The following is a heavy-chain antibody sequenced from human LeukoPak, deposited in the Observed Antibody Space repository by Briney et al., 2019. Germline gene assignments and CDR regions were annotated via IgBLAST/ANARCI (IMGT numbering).Heavy chain of an antibody. Sequence: GGSLRLSCEASGFTVRNNYMTWVRQAPGKGLEWVSVIYSGGGTYYADSVKDRFTISRDNSKNMLFLQMNSLRVEDSAVYYCTRVFAYSYGDFDNWGQGTLVAVSS. V-gene: IGHV3-66*01. CDR1: GFTVRNNY. D-gene: IGHD5-18*01. CDR3: TRVFAYSYGDFDN. J-gene: IGHJ4*02. CDR2: IYSGGGT.